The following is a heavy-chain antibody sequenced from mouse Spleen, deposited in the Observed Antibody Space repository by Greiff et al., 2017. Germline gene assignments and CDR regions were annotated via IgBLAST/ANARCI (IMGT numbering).Heavy chain of an antibody. Sequence: VKLVESGPSLVQPSQSLSITCTVSGFSLTSYGVHWVRQSPGKGLEWLGVIWRGGSTDYNAAFMSRLSITKDNSKSQVFFKMNSLQADDTAIYYCAKNSFYYGQRDYAMDYWGQGTSVTVSS. J-gene: IGHJ4*01. V-gene: IGHV2-5-1*01. CDR1: GFSLTSYG. D-gene: IGHD1-2*01. CDR3: AKNSFYYGQRDYAMDY. CDR2: IWRGGST.